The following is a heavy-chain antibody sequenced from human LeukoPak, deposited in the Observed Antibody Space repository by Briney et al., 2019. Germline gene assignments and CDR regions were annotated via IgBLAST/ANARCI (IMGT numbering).Heavy chain of an antibody. D-gene: IGHD6-13*01. CDR1: GFTFSTNS. CDR3: ARDSSSLYYYYGMDV. Sequence: GGSLRLSCAASGFTFSTNSMSWVRQAPGKGLEWVSSISSSSSYIYYADSVKGRFTISRDNAKNSLYLQMNSLRAEDTAVYYCARDSSSLYYYYGMDVWGQGTTVTVSS. V-gene: IGHV3-21*01. CDR2: ISSSSSYI. J-gene: IGHJ6*02.